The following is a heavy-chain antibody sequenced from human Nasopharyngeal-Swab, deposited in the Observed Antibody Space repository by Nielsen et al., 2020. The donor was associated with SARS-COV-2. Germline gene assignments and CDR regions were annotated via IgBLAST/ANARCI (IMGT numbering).Heavy chain of an antibody. D-gene: IGHD3-22*01. V-gene: IGHV3-23*01. Sequence: GGSLRLSCAASGFSITAYGMTWVRQAPGKGLEWVSVSSGSGGSTYYADSVKSRFTISRDNSKNPLYLQMNSLRAEDTAVYYCARYDDYYDSSGYAYWGQGTLVTVSS. J-gene: IGHJ4*02. CDR2: SSGSGGST. CDR1: GFSITAYG. CDR3: ARYDDYYDSSGYAY.